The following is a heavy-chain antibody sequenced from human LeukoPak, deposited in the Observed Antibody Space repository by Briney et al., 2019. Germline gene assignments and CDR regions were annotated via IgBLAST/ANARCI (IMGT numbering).Heavy chain of an antibody. J-gene: IGHJ4*02. CDR3: VYYDSSGYYYGRLRY. V-gene: IGHV3-23*01. D-gene: IGHD3-22*01. Sequence: GGSLRLSCVGYGFTFSSHAISWVRQAPGKGPEWVSAIGADGANTYYADSVKGRFTNFRDNSKSTVYLQLNSLRAKDTAVYYCVYYDSSGYYYGRLRYWGQGTLVTVSS. CDR2: IGADGANT. CDR1: GFTFSSHA.